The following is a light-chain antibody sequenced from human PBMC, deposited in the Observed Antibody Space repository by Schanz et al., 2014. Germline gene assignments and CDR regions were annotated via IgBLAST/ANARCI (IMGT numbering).Light chain of an antibody. J-gene: IGLJ3*02. CDR3: CSYAGKYTWV. V-gene: IGLV2-23*01. CDR1: GNDIGMYNL. Sequence: QSALTQPASVSGSPGQSITISCSGTGNDIGMYNLVSWYQQHPGKAPKLIIYEGSARASGLFNRFSGSRSGITASLTISGLQADDEADYYCCSYAGKYTWVFGGGTKLTVL. CDR2: EGS.